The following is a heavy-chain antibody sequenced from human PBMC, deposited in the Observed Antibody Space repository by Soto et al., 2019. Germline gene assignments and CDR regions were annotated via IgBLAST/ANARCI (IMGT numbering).Heavy chain of an antibody. Sequence: EVHLLQSGGGLVQPGGSLRLSCAASGFSFSSFALSWVRQSPGKGLEWVAAVSGRGGDTYYANSVKGRFTISRDNSQNTLFLRMNSLRAEDSAIYYCAKAPNYDFWSGFSAVYFDYWGQGTLVTVSS. D-gene: IGHD3-3*01. V-gene: IGHV3-23*01. CDR1: GFSFSSFA. CDR3: AKAPNYDFWSGFSAVYFDY. J-gene: IGHJ4*02. CDR2: VSGRGGDT.